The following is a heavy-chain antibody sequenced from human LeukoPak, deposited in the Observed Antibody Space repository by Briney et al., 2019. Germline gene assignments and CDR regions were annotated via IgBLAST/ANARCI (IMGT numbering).Heavy chain of an antibody. J-gene: IGHJ6*03. Sequence: GGSLRLSCAASGFTFSSYSMNWVRQAPGKGLEWVSSISSSSIYIYYADSVKGRFTISRDNAKNSLYLEMNSLRAEDTAVYYCARDSLYYINVWGKGTTVTVSS. V-gene: IGHV3-21*01. CDR2: ISSSSIYI. D-gene: IGHD4-11*01. CDR3: ARDSLYYINV. CDR1: GFTFSSYS.